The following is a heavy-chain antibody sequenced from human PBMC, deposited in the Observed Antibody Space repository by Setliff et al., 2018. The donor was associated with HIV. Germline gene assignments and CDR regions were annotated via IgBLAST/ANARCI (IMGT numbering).Heavy chain of an antibody. CDR3: ASDYVGSGWPFDS. CDR1: GASISSGNYY. Sequence: SETLSLTCTVSGASISSGNYYWSWIRQPAGKGLEWIGRIYTSGSTNYNPSLKSRVTISVDTSKNQFSLKLSAVTAADTAVYYCASDYVGSGWPFDSWGQGTLVTVSS. V-gene: IGHV4-61*02. J-gene: IGHJ4*02. CDR2: IYTSGST. D-gene: IGHD6-19*01.